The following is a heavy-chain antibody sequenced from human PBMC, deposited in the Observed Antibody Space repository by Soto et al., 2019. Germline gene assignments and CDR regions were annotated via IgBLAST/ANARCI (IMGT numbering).Heavy chain of an antibody. J-gene: IGHJ4*02. CDR2: IYSDGSRT. CDR3: ARETYRGFYFDY. D-gene: IGHD4-4*01. CDR1: GFTFTDYW. Sequence: GGSLRLSCAASGFTFTDYWTHWVRQAPGKGLVWVSRIYSDGSRTSYADPVTGRFTISRDNAKNTLYLQMNSLRVEDTALYYCARETYRGFYFDYWGQGTLVTVSS. V-gene: IGHV3-74*01.